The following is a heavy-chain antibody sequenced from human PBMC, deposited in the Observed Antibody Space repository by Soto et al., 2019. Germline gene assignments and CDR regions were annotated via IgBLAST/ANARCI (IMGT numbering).Heavy chain of an antibody. CDR2: IIPIFGTA. D-gene: IGHD2-2*02. J-gene: IGHJ6*02. Sequence: QVQLVQSGAEVKKPGSSVKVSCKASGGTFSSYAISWVRQAPGQGLEWMGGIIPIFGTANYAQKFQGRVTITADESTSKAYMELSSLRSEDTAVYYCARERGRCSSTSCYTEYYYGMDVWGQGTTVTVSS. CDR3: ARERGRCSSTSCYTEYYYGMDV. V-gene: IGHV1-69*01. CDR1: GGTFSSYA.